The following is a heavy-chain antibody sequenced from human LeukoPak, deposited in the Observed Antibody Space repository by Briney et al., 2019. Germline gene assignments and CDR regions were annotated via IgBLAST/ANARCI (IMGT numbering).Heavy chain of an antibody. CDR1: GYTFTSNY. CDR2: ISPSGGST. D-gene: IGHD3-22*01. J-gene: IGHJ4*02. V-gene: IGHV1-46*01. Sequence: ASVKVSCKAFGYTFTSNYMHWVRQAPGQGPEWMGVISPSGGSTTYAQKFLGRVTMTTDTSTSTVYMELRSLRSDDTAVYYCARGSPPRRNYDSRGYYSYYFDYWGQGTLVTVSS. CDR3: ARGSPPRRNYDSRGYYSYYFDY.